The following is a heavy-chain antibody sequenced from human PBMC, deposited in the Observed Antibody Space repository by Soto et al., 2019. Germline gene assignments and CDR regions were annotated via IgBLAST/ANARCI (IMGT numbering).Heavy chain of an antibody. CDR2: IYYSGST. V-gene: IGHV4-30-4*01. D-gene: IGHD3-10*01. J-gene: IGHJ5*02. Sequence: SETLSLTCTVSGGSISSGDYYWSWIRQPPGKGLEWIGYIYYSGSTYYNPSLKSQVTISVDTSKNQFSLKLSSVTAADTAVYYCARARFGELSGVSNWFDPWGQGTLVTVSS. CDR3: ARARFGELSGVSNWFDP. CDR1: GGSISSGDYY.